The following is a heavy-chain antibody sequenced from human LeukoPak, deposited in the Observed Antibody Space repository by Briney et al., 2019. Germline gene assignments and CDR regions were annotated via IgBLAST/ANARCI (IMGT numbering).Heavy chain of an antibody. J-gene: IGHJ4*02. CDR1: GGSISSYY. CDR3: ARVPFYYGSGSYYIDDYFDY. D-gene: IGHD3-10*01. CDR2: IYYSGST. Sequence: SETLSLTCTVSGGSISSYYWNWIRQPPGKGLEWIGYIYYSGSTNYNPSLKSRITISVDTSKNQFSLRLSSVTAADTAVYYCARVPFYYGSGSYYIDDYFDYWGQGTLVTVSS. V-gene: IGHV4-59*01.